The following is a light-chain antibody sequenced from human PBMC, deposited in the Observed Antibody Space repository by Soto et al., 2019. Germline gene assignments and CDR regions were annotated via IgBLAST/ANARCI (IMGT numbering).Light chain of an antibody. V-gene: IGKV1-6*01. CDR1: QGITND. Sequence: AIQMTQSPSSVSACVGDRVTITCRASQGITNDLGWYQQKPGKAPKLLIYSAFTLHSGVPSRFSGSGSGTEFTLTISSLQPEDFATYYCLQDYAYPLTFGGGTKVEIE. CDR3: LQDYAYPLT. CDR2: SAF. J-gene: IGKJ4*01.